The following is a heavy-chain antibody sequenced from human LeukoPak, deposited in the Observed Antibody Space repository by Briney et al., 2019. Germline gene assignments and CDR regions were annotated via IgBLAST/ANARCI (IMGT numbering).Heavy chain of an antibody. V-gene: IGHV4-34*01. D-gene: IGHD3-22*01. J-gene: IGHJ4*02. CDR1: GGSFSGYY. CDR2: INHSGST. Sequence: KTSETLSLTCAVYGGSFSGYYWSWIRQPPGKGLEWIGEINHSGSTNYNPSLKSRVTISVDTSKNQFSLKLGSVTAADTAVYYCARGDRNYYDSSGYYYPMIYYFDYWGQGTLVTVSS. CDR3: ARGDRNYYDSSGYYYPMIYYFDY.